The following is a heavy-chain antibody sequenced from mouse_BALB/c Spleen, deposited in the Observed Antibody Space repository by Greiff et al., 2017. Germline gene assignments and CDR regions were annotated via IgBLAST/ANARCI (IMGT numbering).Heavy chain of an antibody. Sequence: QVQLKESGPGLVRPGVSVKISCKGSGYTLTDYAMHWVKQSHAKSLEWIGVISTYYGYTNYHQKFKGKATMTLDKSSSTAYMELARITSEDSAIYYGAILDGDDGGGYYAVDYWGKGPSVTVSS. V-gene: IGHV1-67*01. J-gene: IGHJ4*01. CDR3: AILDGDDGGGYYAVDY. CDR1: GYTLTDYA. CDR2: ISTYYGYT. D-gene: IGHD2-2*01.